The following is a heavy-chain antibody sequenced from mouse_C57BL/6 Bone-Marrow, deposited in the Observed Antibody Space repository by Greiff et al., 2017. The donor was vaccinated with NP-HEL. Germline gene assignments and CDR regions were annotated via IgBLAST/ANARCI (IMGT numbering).Heavy chain of an antibody. V-gene: IGHV14-4*01. Sequence: EVKVVESGAELVRPGASVKLSCTASGFNIKDDYMHWVKQRPEQGLEWIGWIDPENGDTEYASKFQGKATITADTSSNTAYLQLSSLTSEDTAVYYCTITTVVAGAMDYWGQGTSVTVSS. CDR1: GFNIKDDY. J-gene: IGHJ4*01. CDR2: IDPENGDT. D-gene: IGHD1-1*01. CDR3: TITTVVAGAMDY.